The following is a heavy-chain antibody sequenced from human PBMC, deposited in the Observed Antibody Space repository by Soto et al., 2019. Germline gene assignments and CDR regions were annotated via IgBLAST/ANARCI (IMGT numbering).Heavy chain of an antibody. Sequence: QVHLVQSGVEVKTPGASVKVSCQASGYTFFTYDISWVRQAPGQGLEWMGWISTYSGDTKYAQKFQGRVTMTTDTATTTANLELRSLRSDVTARHYCARHNGPTTGMKVFDPWGPGTLVTVSS. J-gene: IGHJ5*02. D-gene: IGHD1-1*01. CDR1: GYTFFTYD. V-gene: IGHV1-18*01. CDR3: ARHNGPTTGMKVFDP. CDR2: ISTYSGDT.